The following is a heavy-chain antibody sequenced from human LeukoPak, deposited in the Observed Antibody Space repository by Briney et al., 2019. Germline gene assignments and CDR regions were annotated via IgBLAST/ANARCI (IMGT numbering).Heavy chain of an antibody. CDR2: ITSKTDSGAT. V-gene: IGHV3-15*01. Sequence: SGGSLRLSCAVSGFPFSYAWMGWVRQAPGKGLEWVGRITSKTDSGATDYAAPVKGRFTISRDDSRNTLYLQMNSLKTEDTALYYCTTYLTTRGQGSLVTVSS. CDR3: TTYLTT. CDR1: GFPFSYAW. D-gene: IGHD4/OR15-4a*01. J-gene: IGHJ4*02.